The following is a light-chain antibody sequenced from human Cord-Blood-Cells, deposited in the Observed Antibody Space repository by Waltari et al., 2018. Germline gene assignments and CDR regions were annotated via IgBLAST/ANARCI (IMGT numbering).Light chain of an antibody. CDR3: MQALQTPT. Sequence: DIVMTQSPLSLPVTPGEPASISCRSSQSLLHSNGYNYLDWYLQKQGQSPQLLIYLGSNRASGVPDRISGSGSGTDFTLKISRVEAEDVGVYYCMQALQTPTFGQGTKVEIK. CDR1: QSLLHSNGYNY. J-gene: IGKJ1*01. CDR2: LGS. V-gene: IGKV2-28*01.